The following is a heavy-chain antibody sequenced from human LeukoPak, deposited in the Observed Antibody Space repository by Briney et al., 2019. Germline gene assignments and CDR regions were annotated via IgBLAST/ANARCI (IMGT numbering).Heavy chain of an antibody. V-gene: IGHV3-23*01. D-gene: IGHD3-10*01. Sequence: PGGSLRLSCATSGFTFIDYAMSWVRQAPGKGLEWVSSISNSGYTYYAVSVKGRFTVSRDSSNNTVYLQMNSLRAEDTAMYYCAKDIRAVGTSVFEYWGQGTPVSVSS. CDR3: AKDIRAVGTSVFEY. J-gene: IGHJ4*02. CDR1: GFTFIDYA. CDR2: ISNSGYT.